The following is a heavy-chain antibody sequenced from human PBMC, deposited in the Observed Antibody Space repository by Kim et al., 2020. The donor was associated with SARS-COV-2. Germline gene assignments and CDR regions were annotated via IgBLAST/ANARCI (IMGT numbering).Heavy chain of an antibody. D-gene: IGHD3-10*01. CDR1: GFTFSSYA. J-gene: IGHJ3*01. V-gene: IGHV3-23*01. CDR2: ISGSGGST. CDR3: AKVGPPRGVWFGESTDAFDL. Sequence: GGSLRLSCAASGFTFSSYAMSWVRQAPGKGLEWVSAISGSGGSTYYADSVKGRFTISRDNSKNTLYLQMNSLIAEDTAGYYCAKVGPPRGVWFGESTDAFDLWGQGTMVTVSS.